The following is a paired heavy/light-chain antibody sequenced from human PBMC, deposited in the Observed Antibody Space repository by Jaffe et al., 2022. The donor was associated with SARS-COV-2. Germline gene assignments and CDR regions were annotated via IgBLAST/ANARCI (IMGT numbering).Light chain of an antibody. J-gene: IGLJ2*01. Sequence: QSVLTQPPSASGTPGQRVTISCSGSSSNIGNNYVYWYQRLPGTAPKLLIYRNNQRPSGVPDRFSGSKSGTSASLAISGLRSEDEADYYCAAWDDSLQVVFGGGTKLTVL. CDR3: AAWDDSLQVV. CDR1: SSNIGNNY. V-gene: IGLV1-47*01. CDR2: RNN.
Heavy chain of an antibody. Sequence: ELQLVESGGGSIQPGGSLRLSCAASGFTVSSNYMSWVRQAPGKGLEWVSVIFSGGSTYYADSVKGRFTISRDNSKNTLYLQMNSLRAEDTAVYYCARAAVAAARPDAFDVWGQGTMVTVSS. CDR3: ARAAVAAARPDAFDV. CDR1: GFTVSSNY. CDR2: IFSGGST. V-gene: IGHV3-53*01. D-gene: IGHD6-13*01. J-gene: IGHJ3*01.